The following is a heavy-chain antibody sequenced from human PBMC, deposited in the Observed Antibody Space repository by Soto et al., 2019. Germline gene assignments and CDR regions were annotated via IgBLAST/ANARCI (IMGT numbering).Heavy chain of an antibody. J-gene: IGHJ3*02. V-gene: IGHV3-23*01. D-gene: IGHD6-19*01. Sequence: GGSLRLSCAASGFTFSSYAMSWVRQAPGRGLEWVSAISGSGGSTYYADSVKGRFTISRDNSKNTLYLQMNSLRAEDTAVYYCAKDVGWGSSGWPDAFDIWGQGTMVTVSS. CDR2: ISGSGGST. CDR3: AKDVGWGSSGWPDAFDI. CDR1: GFTFSSYA.